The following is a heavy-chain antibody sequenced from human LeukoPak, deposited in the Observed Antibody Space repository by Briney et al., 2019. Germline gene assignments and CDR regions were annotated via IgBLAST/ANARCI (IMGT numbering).Heavy chain of an antibody. CDR2: INPSGGST. Sequence: GASVKVSCTPSGYTFTSYYMHWVRQAPGQGLGWMGIINPSGGSTSYAQKFQGRVTMTRDMSTSTVYMELSSLRSEDTAVYYCARATTGSGSYYFDYWGQGTLVTVSS. J-gene: IGHJ4*02. V-gene: IGHV1-46*01. CDR1: GYTFTSYY. CDR3: ARATTGSGSYYFDY. D-gene: IGHD1-26*01.